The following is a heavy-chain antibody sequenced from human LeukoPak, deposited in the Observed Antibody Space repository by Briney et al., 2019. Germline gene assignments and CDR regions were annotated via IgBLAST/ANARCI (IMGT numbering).Heavy chain of an antibody. D-gene: IGHD3-22*01. CDR3: ANMGHYESDPHYTEY. CDR1: WVIFSNYW. J-gene: IGHJ1*01. CDR2: IYIDGSTS. V-gene: IGHV3-74*01. Sequence: PGWFLSLSYVAAWVIFSNYWMRWVRQAPGKGLVLVSRIYIDGSTSNYADSVRGRFTTSRDNVKSTLYLQMDSLRVDATADYYGANMGHYESDPHYTEYWGQGTLVSVSS.